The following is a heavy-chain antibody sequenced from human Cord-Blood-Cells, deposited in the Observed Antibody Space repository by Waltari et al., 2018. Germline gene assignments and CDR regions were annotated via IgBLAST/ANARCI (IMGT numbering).Heavy chain of an antibody. D-gene: IGHD2-21*01. CDR2: INAGNGNT. V-gene: IGHV1-3*01. Sequence: QVQLVQSGAEVKKPGASVKVSCKASGYTFTSYAMHWVRQAPGQRLEWMEWINAGNGNTKYSQKFQGRVTITRDTSASTAYMELSSLRSEDTAVYYCARVCGGDCYEFFDYWGQGTLVTVSS. CDR3: ARVCGGDCYEFFDY. CDR1: GYTFTSYA. J-gene: IGHJ4*02.